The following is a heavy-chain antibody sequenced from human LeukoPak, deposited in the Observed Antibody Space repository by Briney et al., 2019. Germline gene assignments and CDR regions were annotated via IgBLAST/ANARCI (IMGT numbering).Heavy chain of an antibody. CDR3: ARVSTTVAVKY. CDR1: GYSISSDYY. V-gene: IGHV4-38-2*01. J-gene: IGHJ4*02. D-gene: IGHD4-11*01. Sequence: KPSETLSLTCAVSGYSISSDYYWGWIRQPPGKGLEWIGNSYRSGSTDYNPSLKSRVTISVDTSKNQFSLKLRSATAADTAVYYCARVSTTVAVKYWGERILVTISS. CDR2: SYRSGST.